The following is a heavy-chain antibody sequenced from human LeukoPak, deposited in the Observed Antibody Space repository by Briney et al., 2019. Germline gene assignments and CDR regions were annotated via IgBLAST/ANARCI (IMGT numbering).Heavy chain of an antibody. CDR2: ISSSSSYI. J-gene: IGHJ4*02. Sequence: PGGSLRLSGAAAGFTFSSYSMNWVRHAPGKGLEWVSSISSSSSYIYYADSVKGRFTISRDNAKNSLYLQMNSLRAEDTAVYYCARASPQWYFDYWGQGTLVTVSS. D-gene: IGHD6-19*01. V-gene: IGHV3-21*01. CDR1: GFTFSSYS. CDR3: ARASPQWYFDY.